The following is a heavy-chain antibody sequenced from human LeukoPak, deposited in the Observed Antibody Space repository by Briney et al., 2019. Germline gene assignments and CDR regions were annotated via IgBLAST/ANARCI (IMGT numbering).Heavy chain of an antibody. CDR1: GGSISSGDYY. CDR2: IYYSGST. Sequence: SETLSLTRTVSGGSISSGDYYGSWIRQPPGKGLEWIGYIYYSGSTYYNPSLKSRVTISVDTSKNQFSLKLSSVTAADTAVYYCARVHSSGKGYWGQGTLVTVSS. D-gene: IGHD3-22*01. CDR3: ARVHSSGKGY. V-gene: IGHV4-30-4*01. J-gene: IGHJ4*02.